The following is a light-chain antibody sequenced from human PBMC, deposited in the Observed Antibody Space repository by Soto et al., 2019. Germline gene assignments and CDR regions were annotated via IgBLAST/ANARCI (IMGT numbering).Light chain of an antibody. CDR2: DAS. Sequence: DIQMTQSPSSLSASVGDRVTITCQASQDISNYLNWYQQKPGKAPKLLIYDASNLETGVPSRFSGSGSGTDFTFTSSSLQPEDFATYYCQQYDNLPRTFGGGTKVEIK. J-gene: IGKJ4*01. CDR3: QQYDNLPRT. V-gene: IGKV1-33*01. CDR1: QDISNY.